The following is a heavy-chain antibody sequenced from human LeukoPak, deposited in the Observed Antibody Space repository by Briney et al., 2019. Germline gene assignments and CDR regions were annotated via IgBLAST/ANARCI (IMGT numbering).Heavy chain of an antibody. CDR1: GFTFNSYA. CDR3: AREGASSLVRGVIGY. CDR2: ISGSGGST. D-gene: IGHD3-10*01. Sequence: GGSLRLSCAASGFTFNSYAMSWVRQAPGKGLEWVSAISGSGGSTYYADSVKGRFTISRDHSQNTLYLQMNSLRVEDTAVYYCAREGASSLVRGVIGYWGPGTLVTVSS. J-gene: IGHJ4*02. V-gene: IGHV3-23*01.